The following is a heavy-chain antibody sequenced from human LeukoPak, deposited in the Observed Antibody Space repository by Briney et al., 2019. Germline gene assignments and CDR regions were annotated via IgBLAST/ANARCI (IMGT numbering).Heavy chain of an antibody. J-gene: IGHJ2*01. D-gene: IGHD4-17*01. CDR1: GGSFSGYY. CDR2: INHSGST. Sequence: SETLSLTCAVSGGSFSGYYWSWIRQPPGKGLEWIGEINHSGSTNYNPSLKSRVTISVDTSKNQFSLKLSSVTAADTAVYYCARGLRATVTTGRYFDPWGRGTLVTVSS. CDR3: ARGLRATVTTGRYFDP. V-gene: IGHV4-34*01.